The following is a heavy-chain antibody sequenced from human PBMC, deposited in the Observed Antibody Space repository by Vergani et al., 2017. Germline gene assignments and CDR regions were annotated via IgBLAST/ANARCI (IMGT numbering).Heavy chain of an antibody. D-gene: IGHD2-15*01. J-gene: IGHJ6*04. CDR2: ISSSSSYI. CDR3: ARDPGGSCV. CDR1: GFTFSSYA. V-gene: IGHV3-21*01. Sequence: VQLVESGGGVVQPGGSLRLSCAASGFTFSSYAMSWVRQAPGKGLEWVSSISSSSSYIYYADSVKGRFTISRDNAKNSLYLQMNSLRAEDTAVYYCARDPGGSCVWGKGTTVTVSS.